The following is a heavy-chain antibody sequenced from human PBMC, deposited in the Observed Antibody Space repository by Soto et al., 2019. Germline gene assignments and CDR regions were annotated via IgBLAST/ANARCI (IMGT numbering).Heavy chain of an antibody. CDR3: AKIRLRVVVNPYFDY. D-gene: IGHD3-22*01. V-gene: IGHV3-23*01. CDR2: ISGSGGST. J-gene: IGHJ4*02. CDR1: GFTFSSYA. Sequence: EVQLLESGGGLVQPGGSLRLSCAASGFTFSSYAMSWVRQAPGKGPEWVSAISGSGGSTYYADSVKGRFTISRDNSKNTLYLQMNSLRAEDTAVYYCAKIRLRVVVNPYFDYWGQGTLVTVSS.